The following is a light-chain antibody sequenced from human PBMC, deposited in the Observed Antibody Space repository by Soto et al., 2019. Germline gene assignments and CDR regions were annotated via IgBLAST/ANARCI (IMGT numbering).Light chain of an antibody. Sequence: SSELTQPPSVSVSPGQTARISCGGNDIASKSVHWSQQRPGQAPVLVVYDDNDRPSGIPERLSGSNSGDTATLTISRVEAVDEADYYCQVWDSSSDHYVFGSGTKVTVL. CDR2: DDN. CDR1: DIASKS. J-gene: IGLJ1*01. CDR3: QVWDSSSDHYV. V-gene: IGLV3-21*02.